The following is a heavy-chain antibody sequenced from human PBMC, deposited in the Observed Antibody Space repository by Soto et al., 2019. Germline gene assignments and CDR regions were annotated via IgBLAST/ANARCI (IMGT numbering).Heavy chain of an antibody. J-gene: IGHJ4*02. CDR3: ARGQNYYDSSGYAPGY. CDR2: ISYDGSNK. D-gene: IGHD3-22*01. CDR1: GFTFSIYA. Sequence: LRLSCAASGFTFSIYALHLVSHAAGPGLEWVAVISYDGSNKYYADSVKGRFTISRDNSKNTLYLQMNSLRAEDTAVYYCARGQNYYDSSGYAPGYWGQGTLVTVSS. V-gene: IGHV3-30-3*01.